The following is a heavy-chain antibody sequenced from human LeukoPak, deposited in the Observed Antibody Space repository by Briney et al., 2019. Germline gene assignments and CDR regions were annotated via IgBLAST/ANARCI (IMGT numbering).Heavy chain of an antibody. Sequence: GASVKVSCKVSGYTLTELSMHWVRQAPGKGLEWMGGFDPEDGETIYAQKFQGRVTMTEDTSTDTAYMELSSLRSEDTAVYYCATLPAPWGQLEESRNWYFDLWGRGTLATVSS. V-gene: IGHV1-24*01. CDR1: GYTLTELS. J-gene: IGHJ2*01. CDR2: FDPEDGET. CDR3: ATLPAPWGQLEESRNWYFDL. D-gene: IGHD6-13*01.